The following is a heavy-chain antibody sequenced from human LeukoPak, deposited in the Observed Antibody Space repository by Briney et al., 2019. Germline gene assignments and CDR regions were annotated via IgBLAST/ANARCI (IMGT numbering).Heavy chain of an antibody. CDR3: ARQGSISAFDF. D-gene: IGHD2-21*01. J-gene: IGHJ4*02. V-gene: IGHV4-34*01. Sequence: PSETLSPTCAVYIDSFSGYHWSWIRQSPGKGLEWIGEIDRSGNTKYNPSLKSRVTLSVDTSKNQFSLKLRALSAADTAVYFCARQGSISAFDFWGRGTLVTVSS. CDR1: IDSFSGYH. CDR2: IDRSGNT.